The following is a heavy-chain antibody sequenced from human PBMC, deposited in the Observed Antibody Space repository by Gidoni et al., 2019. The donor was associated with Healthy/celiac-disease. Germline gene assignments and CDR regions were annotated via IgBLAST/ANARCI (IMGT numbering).Heavy chain of an antibody. V-gene: IGHV4-59*01. CDR2: IDYSGST. Sequence: QVQLQESGPGLVKPSETLSLTCTVSGGSISSYYGSWLRKPPGKGLEWIGYIDYSGSTNYNPSLKSRVTISVDTAKNQFSLKLSSVTAADTAVYYCARGVRGVTPRRYYMDVWGKGTTVTVSS. J-gene: IGHJ6*03. CDR1: GGSISSYY. CDR3: ARGVRGVTPRRYYMDV. D-gene: IGHD3-10*01.